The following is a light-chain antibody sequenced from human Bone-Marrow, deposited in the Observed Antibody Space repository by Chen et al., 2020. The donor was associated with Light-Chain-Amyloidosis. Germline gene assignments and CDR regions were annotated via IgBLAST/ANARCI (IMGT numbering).Light chain of an antibody. CDR1: SSNIRNNY. Sequence: QSVLPQPPSASGTPGQRVTVSCSGSSSNIRNNYVHWYQQLPGPAPKLLVYRNNQRPSGVPDRFSGSKSGNSASLAISGLRSEDEADYYCAARDGSISGWVFGGGTKLTVL. J-gene: IGLJ3*02. V-gene: IGLV1-47*01. CDR2: RNN. CDR3: AARDGSISGWV.